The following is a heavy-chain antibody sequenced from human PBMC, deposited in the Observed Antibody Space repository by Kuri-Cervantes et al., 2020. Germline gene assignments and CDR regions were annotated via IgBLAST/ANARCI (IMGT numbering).Heavy chain of an antibody. Sequence: SVKVSCKASGYTVTRYYIHWVRQAPGQGLEWMGGIIPIFGTANYAQKFQGRVTITADESTSTAYMELSSLRSEDTAVYYCASLLSRAAAGTTVVDYWGQGTLVTVSS. CDR2: IIPIFGTA. V-gene: IGHV1-69*13. J-gene: IGHJ4*02. CDR1: GYTVTRYY. CDR3: ASLLSRAAAGTTVVDY. D-gene: IGHD6-13*01.